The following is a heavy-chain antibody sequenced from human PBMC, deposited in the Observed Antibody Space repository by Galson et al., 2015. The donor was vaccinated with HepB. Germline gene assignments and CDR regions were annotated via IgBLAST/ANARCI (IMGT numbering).Heavy chain of an antibody. J-gene: IGHJ5*02. CDR1: GGSINSGSYY. Sequence: TLSLTCTFSGGSINSGSYYWSWIRQPAGKGLEWIGRINTRGSTDYNPSLKSRVTMSIDTSKNQFSLKLNSVTAADTALYYCSRAWGSGGYSNWFDPWGQGTLVTVSS. D-gene: IGHD1-26*01. CDR3: SRAWGSGGYSNWFDP. CDR2: INTRGST. V-gene: IGHV4-61*02.